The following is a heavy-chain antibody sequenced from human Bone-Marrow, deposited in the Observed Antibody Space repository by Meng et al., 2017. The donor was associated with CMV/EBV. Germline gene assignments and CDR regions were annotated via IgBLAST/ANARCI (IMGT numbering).Heavy chain of an antibody. Sequence: ASVKVSCKASGYIFTKYGVNWMRQAPGQGPEWMGWISAYNGDKMYAPKVQGRVTMTTYTSTSTDSMELRGLRSDDTGVYYYAVAVAGYYYYGMDVWGQGTTVTVSS. V-gene: IGHV1-18*01. CDR3: AVAVAGYYYYGMDV. J-gene: IGHJ6*02. D-gene: IGHD6-19*01. CDR2: ISAYNGDK. CDR1: GYIFTKYG.